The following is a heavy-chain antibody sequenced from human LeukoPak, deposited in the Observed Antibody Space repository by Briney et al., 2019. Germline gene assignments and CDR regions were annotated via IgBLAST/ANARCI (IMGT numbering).Heavy chain of an antibody. J-gene: IGHJ5*02. CDR2: IYSGGST. V-gene: IGHV3-66*01. Sequence: GGSLRLSCAASGFTVSSNYMRWVGQAPGKGLEWVSVIYSGGSTYYADSVQGRFTISRDNSKNTLYLQMNSLRAEDTAVYYCARDWSDSSGYSWFDPWGQGTLVTVSS. CDR1: GFTVSSNY. CDR3: ARDWSDSSGYSWFDP. D-gene: IGHD3-22*01.